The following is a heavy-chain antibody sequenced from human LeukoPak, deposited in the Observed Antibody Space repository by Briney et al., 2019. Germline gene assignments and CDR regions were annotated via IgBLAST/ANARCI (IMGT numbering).Heavy chain of an antibody. D-gene: IGHD6-13*01. J-gene: IGHJ4*02. CDR3: ARHSSSRGSWTFFDY. V-gene: IGHV3-23*01. Sequence: GGSLRLSCAASGFTFSSYAMSWVRQAPGKGLEWVSAISGSGGSTYYADSVKGRFAVSRDNSKNELYLQMNSLRAEDTAVYYCARHSSSRGSWTFFDYWGQGTLVTVSS. CDR1: GFTFSSYA. CDR2: ISGSGGST.